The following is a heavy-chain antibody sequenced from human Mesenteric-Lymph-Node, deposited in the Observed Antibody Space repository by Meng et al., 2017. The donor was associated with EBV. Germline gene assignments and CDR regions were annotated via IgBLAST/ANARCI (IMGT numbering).Heavy chain of an antibody. D-gene: IGHD3-3*01. V-gene: IGHV4-59*01. CDR1: DGAISSYY. CDR3: AREGVEWLNWFDP. Sequence: VQVQDPGPGLVKPSETLSLICTVTDGAISSYYWSWIRQPPGKGLEWIGNIYYSGITNYNPSLKSRVTISLDTSKNQFSLKLSSVTAADTAVYYCAREGVEWLNWFDPWGQGTLVTVSS. CDR2: IYYSGIT. J-gene: IGHJ5*02.